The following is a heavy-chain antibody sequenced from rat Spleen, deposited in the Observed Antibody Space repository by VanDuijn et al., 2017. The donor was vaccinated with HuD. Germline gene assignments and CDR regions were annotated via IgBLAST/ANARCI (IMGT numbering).Heavy chain of an antibody. CDR1: GFTFSDYY. CDR3: ARHEDYSGLNY. J-gene: IGHJ2*01. CDR2: ISYDGSST. Sequence: EVQLVESDGGLVQPGRSLKLSCAASGFTFSDYYMAWVRQAPTKGLEWVATISYDGSSTYYRDSVKRRFTISRDNAKSTLYLKMDSLRSEDTATYYCARHEDYSGLNYWGQGVMVTVSS. V-gene: IGHV5-29*01. D-gene: IGHD1-1*01.